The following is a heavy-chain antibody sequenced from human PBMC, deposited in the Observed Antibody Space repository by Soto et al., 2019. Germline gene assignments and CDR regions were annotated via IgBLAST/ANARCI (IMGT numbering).Heavy chain of an antibody. CDR1: GGSFSGYY. V-gene: IGHV4-34*01. CDR3: ARRHYYDILTRRCYYFDY. CDR2: INHSGST. J-gene: IGHJ4*02. D-gene: IGHD3-9*01. Sequence: PSETLSLTCAVYGGSFSGYYWSWIRPPPGKGLEWIGEINHSGSTNYNPSLKSRVTISVDASKNQFSLKLSSVTAADTAVYYCARRHYYDILTRRCYYFDYWGQGTLVTVSS.